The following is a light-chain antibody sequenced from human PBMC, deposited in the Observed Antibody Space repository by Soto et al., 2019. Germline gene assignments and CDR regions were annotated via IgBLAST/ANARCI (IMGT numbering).Light chain of an antibody. CDR3: CSYAGRTTPYA. V-gene: IGLV2-23*02. CDR2: EVS. Sequence: QSVLTQPATVSGSPGQSITISCTGTSSDFGSYNLVSWYQHHPGKAPKLMIYEVSERPSGVSNRFSGSKSGNTASLTISGLQAEDEADYYCCSYAGRTTPYAFGTGTKVTVL. J-gene: IGLJ1*01. CDR1: SSDFGSYNL.